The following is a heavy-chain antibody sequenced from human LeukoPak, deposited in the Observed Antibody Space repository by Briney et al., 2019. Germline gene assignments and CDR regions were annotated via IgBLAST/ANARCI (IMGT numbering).Heavy chain of an antibody. D-gene: IGHD2-2*03. V-gene: IGHV4-39*07. J-gene: IGHJ5*02. CDR1: GGSISSTSYY. CDR3: ARLLRVGYCSTTTCNWFDP. Sequence: SETLSLTCVVSGGSISSTSYYWGWIRQPPGKGLEWIGSIYYSGSTYYSPSLKRRVTISVDTSKNQFSLKLSSVTAADTAVYYCARLLRVGYCSTTTCNWFDPWGQGTLVSVSS. CDR2: IYYSGST.